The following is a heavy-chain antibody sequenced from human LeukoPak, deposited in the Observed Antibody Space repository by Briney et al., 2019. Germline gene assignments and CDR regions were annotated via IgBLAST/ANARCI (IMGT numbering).Heavy chain of an antibody. D-gene: IGHD3-10*01. V-gene: IGHV4-39*01. CDR1: GFTFSTYG. CDR3: ARLDSYYAGDY. CDR2: IYYSGST. Sequence: PGGSLRLSCAASGFTFSTYGMNWIRQPPGKGLEWIGNIYYSGSTYYNPSLKSRLTISVDTSKNQFSLKLSSVTAADTAVYYCARLDSYYAGDYWGQGTLVTVSS. J-gene: IGHJ4*02.